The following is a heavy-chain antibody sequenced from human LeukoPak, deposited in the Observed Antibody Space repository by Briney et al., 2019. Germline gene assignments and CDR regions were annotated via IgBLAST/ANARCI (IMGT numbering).Heavy chain of an antibody. CDR1: GFTFSSYW. V-gene: IGHV3-7*01. Sequence: PGGSLRLSCAASGFTFSSYWMSWVRQAPGKGLEWVANIKQDGSEKYYVDSVKGRFTISRDNAKNSLYLQMNSLRAEDTAVYYCASADYCSSTSCYYFDYWGQGTLVTVSS. J-gene: IGHJ4*02. CDR2: IKQDGSEK. D-gene: IGHD2-2*01. CDR3: ASADYCSSTSCYYFDY.